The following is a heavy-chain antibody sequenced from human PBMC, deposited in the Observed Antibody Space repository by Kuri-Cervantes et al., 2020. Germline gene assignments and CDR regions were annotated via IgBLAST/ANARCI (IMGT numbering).Heavy chain of an antibody. Sequence: GGSLRLSCAASGFTFSSYAMHWVRQAPGKGLEWVAVISYDGSNKYYADSVKGRFTIFRDNSKNTLYLQMNSLRAEDTAVYYCARCTVAGHFDYWGQGTLVTVSS. CDR3: ARCTVAGHFDY. D-gene: IGHD6-19*01. J-gene: IGHJ4*02. V-gene: IGHV3-30-3*01. CDR2: ISYDGSNK. CDR1: GFTFSSYA.